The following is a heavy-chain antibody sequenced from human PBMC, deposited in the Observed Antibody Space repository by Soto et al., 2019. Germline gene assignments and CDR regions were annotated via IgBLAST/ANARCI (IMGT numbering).Heavy chain of an antibody. CDR3: AKGVVFELLGFEY. CDR2: ISYDGSNK. V-gene: IGHV3-30*18. J-gene: IGHJ4*02. Sequence: GGSLRLSCAASGFTFSSYGMHWVRQAPGKGLEWVAVISYDGSNKYYADSVKGRFTISRDNSKNTLYLQMNSLRAEDTAVYYCAKGVVFELLGFEYWGQGTLVTVSS. CDR1: GFTFSSYG. D-gene: IGHD3-10*01.